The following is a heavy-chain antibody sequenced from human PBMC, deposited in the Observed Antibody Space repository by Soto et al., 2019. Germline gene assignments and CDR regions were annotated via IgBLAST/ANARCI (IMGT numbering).Heavy chain of an antibody. CDR2: IYYTGGA. Sequence: QVQLQESGPGLVKPSETLSLNCTVSGGSISSGGDYWSWIRQRPGKGLEWIGYIYYTGGAYYNPFLKSRLTLSVDTARSQFSLKLTSVTAADTAVYFCARGLTMLRGVMDSWGQGTLVTVSS. V-gene: IGHV4-31*03. J-gene: IGHJ4*02. D-gene: IGHD3-10*01. CDR3: ARGLTMLRGVMDS. CDR1: GGSISSGGDY.